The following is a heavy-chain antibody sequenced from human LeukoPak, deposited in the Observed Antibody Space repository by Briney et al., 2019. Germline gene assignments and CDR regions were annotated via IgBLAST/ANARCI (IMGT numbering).Heavy chain of an antibody. CDR1: GFTFSNYV. V-gene: IGHV3-30*02. CDR2: IRYDGSSK. Sequence: GGSLRLSCAASGFTFSNYVIHWVRQPPGKGLEWVSLIRYDGSSKYYADSVRGRFTISRDNSKNTLYLQMNSLRAEDTAVYYCAKDRMATTQISEFDYWGQGTLVTVSS. J-gene: IGHJ4*02. D-gene: IGHD5-24*01. CDR3: AKDRMATTQISEFDY.